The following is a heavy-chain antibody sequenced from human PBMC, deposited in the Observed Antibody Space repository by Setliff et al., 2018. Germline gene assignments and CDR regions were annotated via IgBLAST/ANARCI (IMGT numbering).Heavy chain of an antibody. Sequence: PGESLKISCKGSGYSFTRYWIGWVRQMPGKGLEWMGIIFPGDSETKYSPSFQGQVTISADKSTTTAHLQWSSLKASDTATYYCATNGYSGYDHAFDIWGQGTLVTVSS. J-gene: IGHJ3*02. V-gene: IGHV5-51*01. CDR2: IFPGDSET. D-gene: IGHD5-12*01. CDR1: GYSFTRYW. CDR3: ATNGYSGYDHAFDI.